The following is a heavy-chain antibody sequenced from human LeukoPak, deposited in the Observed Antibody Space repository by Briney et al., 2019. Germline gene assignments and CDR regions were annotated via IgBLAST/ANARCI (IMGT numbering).Heavy chain of an antibody. V-gene: IGHV4-34*01. Sequence: SETLSLTCAVYGGSFSGYYWSWIRQPPGKGLEWIGEINHSGSTNYNPPLKSRVTISVDTSKNQFSLKLSSVTAADTAVYYCARGKKYCSSTSCYHFDYWGQGTLVTVSS. CDR3: ARGKKYCSSTSCYHFDY. CDR1: GGSFSGYY. D-gene: IGHD2-2*01. CDR2: INHSGST. J-gene: IGHJ4*02.